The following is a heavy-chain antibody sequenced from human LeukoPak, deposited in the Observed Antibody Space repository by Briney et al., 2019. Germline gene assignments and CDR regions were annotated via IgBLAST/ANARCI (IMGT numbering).Heavy chain of an antibody. V-gene: IGHV4-4*07. J-gene: IGHJ4*02. CDR3: TTGDSGYDRRGDDFDY. Sequence: PSETLSLTCTVSGGSISSYYWSWIRQPAGKGLEWIGRIYTSGSTNYNPSLKSRVTMSVDTSKNQFSLKLSSVTAADTAVYYCTTGDSGYDRRGDDFDYWGQGTLVTVSS. CDR1: GGSISSYY. D-gene: IGHD5-12*01. CDR2: IYTSGST.